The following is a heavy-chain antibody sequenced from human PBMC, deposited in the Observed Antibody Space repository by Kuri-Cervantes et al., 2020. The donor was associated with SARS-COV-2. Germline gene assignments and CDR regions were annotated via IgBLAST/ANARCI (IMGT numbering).Heavy chain of an antibody. CDR2: ISSSSSYI. J-gene: IGHJ4*02. Sequence: GESLKISCAASGFTFSDYYMSWIRQAPGKGLEWVSYISSSSSYIYYADSVKGRFTISRDNARNSLYLQMNSLRAEDTAVYYCARDRASGWRGGFGYWGQGTLVTVSS. CDR3: ARDRASGWRGGFGY. D-gene: IGHD6-19*01. CDR1: GFTFSDYY. V-gene: IGHV3-11*06.